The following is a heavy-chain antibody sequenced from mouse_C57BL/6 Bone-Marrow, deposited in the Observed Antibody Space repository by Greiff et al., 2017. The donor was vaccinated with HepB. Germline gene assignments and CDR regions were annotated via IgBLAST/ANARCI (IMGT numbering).Heavy chain of an antibody. CDR3: ARGGFDHTWFAY. Sequence: EVMLVESGGGLVKPGGSLKLSCAASGFTFSDYGMHWVRQAPEKGLEWVAYISSGSSTIYYADTVKGRFTISRDNAKNTLFLQMTSLRSEDTAMYYCARGGFDHTWFAYWGQGTLVTVSA. V-gene: IGHV5-17*01. CDR2: ISSGSSTI. CDR1: GFTFSDYG. J-gene: IGHJ3*01.